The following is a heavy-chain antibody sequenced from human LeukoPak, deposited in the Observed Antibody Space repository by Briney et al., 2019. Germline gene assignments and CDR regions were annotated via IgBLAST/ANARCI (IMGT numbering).Heavy chain of an antibody. Sequence: GGSLRLSCSASGFTFSAYAMYWVRQAPGKGLECVSGISSNGGSSFYADSVKGRFTISRDNSKNTLYLQMSSLRAEDTAVYYCVKITSVTGGDCWGQGTWLTVSS. V-gene: IGHV3-64D*09. CDR1: GFTFSAYA. J-gene: IGHJ4*02. CDR2: ISSNGGSS. CDR3: VKITSVTGGDC. D-gene: IGHD1-1*01.